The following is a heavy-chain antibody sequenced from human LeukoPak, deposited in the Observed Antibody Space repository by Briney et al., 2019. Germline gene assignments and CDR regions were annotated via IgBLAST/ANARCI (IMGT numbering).Heavy chain of an antibody. D-gene: IGHD3-22*01. Sequence: GALRLSCAASGFTFSDYYMSWIRQAPGKGLEWVSYISSSGSTIYYADSVKGRFTISRDNAKNSLYLQTNSLRAEDTALYYCARGRRRVSSGYYLDYWGQGTLVTVSS. CDR3: ARGRRRVSSGYYLDY. CDR1: GFTFSDYY. CDR2: ISSSGSTI. V-gene: IGHV3-11*01. J-gene: IGHJ4*02.